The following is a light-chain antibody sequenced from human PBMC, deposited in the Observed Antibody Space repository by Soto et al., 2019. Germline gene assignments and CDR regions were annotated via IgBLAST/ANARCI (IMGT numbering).Light chain of an antibody. CDR1: QSVSRNF. V-gene: IGKV3-20*01. CDR3: QQFDESRQVWT. Sequence: EMVLTQSPDTLSLSPGERATLSCRASQSVSRNFLAWYQQKPGQAPRLLMYDTSSRASGIPDRFSGSGSVTDFTLTISRLEPEDFVVYYCQQFDESRQVWTFGQGTKVEIK. J-gene: IGKJ1*01. CDR2: DTS.